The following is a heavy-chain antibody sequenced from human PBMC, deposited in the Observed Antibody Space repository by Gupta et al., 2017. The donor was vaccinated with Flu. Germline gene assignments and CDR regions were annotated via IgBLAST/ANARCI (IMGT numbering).Heavy chain of an antibody. J-gene: IGHJ3*01. CDR3: AQDPAGYAFGV. Sequence: VQLLVSGGGLVRPGGSLRLPCAASGFTFSTYALGWVRQVPGKGLEWVSAITASGDRTHYADSVKGRFTISRDNSKNTLYLQMDSLRAEDTAVYYCAQDPAGYAFGVWGQGTMVTVSS. CDR1: GFTFSTYA. CDR2: ITASGDRT. V-gene: IGHV3-23*01.